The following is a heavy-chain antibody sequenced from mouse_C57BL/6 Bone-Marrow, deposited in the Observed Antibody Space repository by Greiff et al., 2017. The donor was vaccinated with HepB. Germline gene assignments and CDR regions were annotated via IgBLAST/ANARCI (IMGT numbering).Heavy chain of an antibody. CDR1: GFSLSTSGMG. D-gene: IGHD2-4*01. CDR3: ARSRNYDYDAWCAY. Sequence: QVTLKESGPGILQSSQTLSLTCSFSGFSLSTSGMGVSWIRQPSGKGLEWLAHIYWDDDKRYNPSLKSRLTISKDTSRNQVFLKITSVDTADTATYYCARSRNYDYDAWCAYWGQGTLVTVSA. J-gene: IGHJ3*01. V-gene: IGHV8-12*01. CDR2: IYWDDDK.